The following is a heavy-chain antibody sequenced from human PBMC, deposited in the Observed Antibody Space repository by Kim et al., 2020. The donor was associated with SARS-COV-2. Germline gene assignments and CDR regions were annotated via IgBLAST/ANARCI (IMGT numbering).Heavy chain of an antibody. J-gene: IGHJ6*02. V-gene: IGHV1-18*04. CDR2: ISAYNGNT. CDR1: GYTFTSYG. Sequence: ASVKVSCKASGYTFTSYGISWVRQAPGQGLEWMGWISAYNGNTNYAQKLQGRVTMTTDTSTSTAYMELRSLRSDDTAVYYCARDERLPPGRAAGLRYYYYGMDVWGQGTTVTVSS. D-gene: IGHD6-13*01. CDR3: ARDERLPPGRAAGLRYYYYGMDV.